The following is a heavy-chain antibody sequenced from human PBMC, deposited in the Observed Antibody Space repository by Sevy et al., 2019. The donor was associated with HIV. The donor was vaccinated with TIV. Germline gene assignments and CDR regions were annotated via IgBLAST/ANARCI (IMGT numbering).Heavy chain of an antibody. Sequence: GGSLRLSCTASEFTFSSHAVSWVRQAPGKGLEWVSAISGNGENTHYGDSVRGRFTISRDNFKNTLYLQMNSLRAEDTALYYCARDGRGISAFDIWGQGTMVTVSS. V-gene: IGHV3-23*01. CDR2: ISGNGENT. J-gene: IGHJ3*02. CDR1: EFTFSSHA. D-gene: IGHD3-3*02. CDR3: ARDGRGISAFDI.